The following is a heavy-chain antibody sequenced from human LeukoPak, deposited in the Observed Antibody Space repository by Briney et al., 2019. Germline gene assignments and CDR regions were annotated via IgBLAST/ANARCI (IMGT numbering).Heavy chain of an antibody. D-gene: IGHD3-22*01. CDR1: GFTFSSYS. J-gene: IGHJ4*02. V-gene: IGHV3-21*01. Sequence: GGSLRLSCAASGFTFSSYSVNWVRQAPGKGLEWFSSISSSSSYIYYADSVKGRFTISRDNAKNSLYLQMNSLRAEDTAVYYCARPYYYDSSGYDSHFEHWGQGTLVTVSS. CDR3: ARPYYYDSSGYDSHFEH. CDR2: ISSSSSYI.